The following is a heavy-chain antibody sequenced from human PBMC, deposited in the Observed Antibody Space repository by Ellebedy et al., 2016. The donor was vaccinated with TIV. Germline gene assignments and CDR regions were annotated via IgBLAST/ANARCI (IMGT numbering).Heavy chain of an antibody. Sequence: GESLKISXAASGFTFSSYAMSWVRQAPGKGLEWVSAISGSGGSTYYADSVKGRFTISRDNSKNTLYLQMNSLRAEDTAVYYCAKDPYYGSGYFDLWGRGTLVTVAS. J-gene: IGHJ2*01. CDR1: GFTFSSYA. CDR2: ISGSGGST. CDR3: AKDPYYGSGYFDL. V-gene: IGHV3-23*01. D-gene: IGHD2/OR15-2a*01.